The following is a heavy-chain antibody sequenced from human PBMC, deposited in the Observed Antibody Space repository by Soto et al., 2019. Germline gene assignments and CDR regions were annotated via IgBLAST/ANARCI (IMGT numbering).Heavy chain of an antibody. CDR2: INPGGGTT. V-gene: IGHV1-46*01. D-gene: IGHD6-19*01. CDR3: ARGLAVAYSPALL. CDR1: GYTFTSYY. J-gene: IGHJ4*02. Sequence: QVQLEQSGAEVKNPGASVKVSCKASGYTFTSYYMHWVRQAPGQGLEWMGVINPGGGTTSYAENLHGRVTMTRDTSTSTAYMELSSLRSEDTAIYYCARGLAVAYSPALLWGQGTLLTVYS.